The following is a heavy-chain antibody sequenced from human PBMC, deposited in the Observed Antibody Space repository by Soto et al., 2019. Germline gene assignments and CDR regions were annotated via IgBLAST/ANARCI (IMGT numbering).Heavy chain of an antibody. J-gene: IGHJ6*02. Sequence: QVQLQQWGAGLLKPSETLSLTCAVYGGSFSGYYWSWIRQPPGKGLEWIGEINHSGSTNYNPSLKSRVTISVDTSKNHFSLKLSSVTAADTAVYYCARRVVVVPAASNDYYGMDVWGQGTTVTVSS. D-gene: IGHD2-2*01. CDR1: GGSFSGYY. V-gene: IGHV4-34*01. CDR3: ARRVVVVPAASNDYYGMDV. CDR2: INHSGST.